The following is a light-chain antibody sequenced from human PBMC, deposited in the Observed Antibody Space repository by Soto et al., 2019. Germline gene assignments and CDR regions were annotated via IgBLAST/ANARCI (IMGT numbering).Light chain of an antibody. Sequence: QSVLTQSSSASASLESSVKLTCTLSSGHSSYIIAWHQQQPGKAPRYLMKLEGSGSYNKGSGVPDRFSGSSSGADRYLTISNLQSEDEADYYCETWDSNTVVFGGGTKLTVL. J-gene: IGLJ2*01. CDR3: ETWDSNTVV. CDR2: LEGSGSY. V-gene: IGLV4-60*03. CDR1: SGHSSYI.